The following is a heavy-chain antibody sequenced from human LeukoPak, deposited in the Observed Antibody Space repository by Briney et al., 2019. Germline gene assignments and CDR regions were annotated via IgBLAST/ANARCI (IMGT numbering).Heavy chain of an antibody. J-gene: IGHJ4*02. V-gene: IGHV1-18*01. CDR3: ARETRGLGIPYNFDY. CDR2: ISAYNGNT. D-gene: IGHD1-20*01. CDR1: GGTFSSYA. Sequence: ASVKVSCKASGGTFSSYAISWVRQAPGQGLEWMGWISAYNGNTKYAQKVQGRVTMTTDTSTSTAYMELRSLRSDDTAVYYCARETRGLGIPYNFDYWGQGTLVTVSS.